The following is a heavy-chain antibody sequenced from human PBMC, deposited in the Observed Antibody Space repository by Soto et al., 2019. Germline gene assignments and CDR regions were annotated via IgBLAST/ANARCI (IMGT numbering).Heavy chain of an antibody. CDR1: GFTFDDYA. V-gene: IGHV3-9*01. CDR2: ISWNSGGI. J-gene: IGHJ4*02. Sequence: EVQLVESGGGLVQPGRSLRLSCAASGFTFDDYAMHWVRQTPRKGLEWVSGISWNSGGIEYADSVKGRFTISRDNAKNSLFLLMNSLRPEDTALYYCAKGAGALVEYCFDSWGQGTLVTVSS. D-gene: IGHD5-18*01. CDR3: AKGAGALVEYCFDS.